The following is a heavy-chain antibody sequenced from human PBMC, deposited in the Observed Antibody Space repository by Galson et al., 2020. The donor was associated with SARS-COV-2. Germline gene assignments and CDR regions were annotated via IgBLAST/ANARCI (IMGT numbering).Heavy chain of an antibody. CDR3: AKHRTCGLRAASALDV. D-gene: IGHD4-17*01. V-gene: IGHV3-30*18. CDR1: GFTFSGFG. CDR2: LSVDGSYK. Sequence: PGGSLRLSCAVSGFTFSGFGIHWVRQTPGKGLEGVALLSVDGSYKYYMDSVRGRFTVSRDNSKKTVDLQMDSLRTEDTAVYYCAKHRTCGLRAASALDVWGQGTTVSVSS. J-gene: IGHJ6*02.